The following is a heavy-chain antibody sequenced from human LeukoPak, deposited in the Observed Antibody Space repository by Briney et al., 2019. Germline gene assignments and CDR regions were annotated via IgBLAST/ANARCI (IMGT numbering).Heavy chain of an antibody. V-gene: IGHV3-30*02. CDR3: AKDLYGSGWTPDY. J-gene: IGHJ4*01. CDR1: GFTFSSYG. CDR2: IRFDGSVK. D-gene: IGHD6-19*01. Sequence: GGSLRLSCAASGFTFSSYGMHWARQAPGKGLEWVAFIRFDGSVKYYADSVKGRSTISRDNSKNTLYLQMNNVRAEDTAVYYCAKDLYGSGWTPDYWGHGTLLTVSS.